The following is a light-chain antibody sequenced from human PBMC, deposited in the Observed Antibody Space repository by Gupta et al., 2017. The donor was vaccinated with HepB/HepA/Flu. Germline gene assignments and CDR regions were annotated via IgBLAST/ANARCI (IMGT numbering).Light chain of an antibody. V-gene: IGLV2-8*01. J-gene: IGLJ1*01. CDR2: EVS. CDR1: SSDVGGYNY. Sequence: QSPLTQPPSPSGSPRQSVTISCAGTSSDVGGYNYVSWYQQHPGKAPKLVSYEVSKRPSGVPDRFSASKSGNTASLTISGLQAEDESNYYCSSYAGNNNYVFGTGTKVTVL. CDR3: SSYAGNNNYV.